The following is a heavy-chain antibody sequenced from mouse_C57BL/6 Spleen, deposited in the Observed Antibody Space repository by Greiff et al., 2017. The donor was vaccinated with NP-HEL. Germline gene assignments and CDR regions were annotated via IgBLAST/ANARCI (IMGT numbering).Heavy chain of an antibody. CDR2: ISSGSSTI. D-gene: IGHD1-1*01. V-gene: IGHV5-17*01. CDR1: GFTFSDYG. J-gene: IGHJ2*01. Sequence: EVKLQESGGGLVKPGGSLKLSCAASGFTFSDYGMHWVRQAPEKGLEWVAYISSGSSTIYYADTVKGRFTISRDNAKNTLFLQMTSLRSEDTAMYYCARRHYYGSSYFDYWGQGTTLTVSS. CDR3: ARRHYYGSSYFDY.